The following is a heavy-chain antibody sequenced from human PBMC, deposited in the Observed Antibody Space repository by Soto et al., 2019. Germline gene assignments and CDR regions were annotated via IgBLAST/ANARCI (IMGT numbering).Heavy chain of an antibody. V-gene: IGHV1-69*13. Sequence: GASVKVSCKASGYTFTSYGISWVRQAPGQGLEWMGGIIPIFGTANYAQKFQGRVTITADESTSTAYMELSSLRSEDTAVYYCARASWGYDFWSGYYTSWFDPWGQGTLVTVSS. CDR2: IIPIFGTA. J-gene: IGHJ5*02. D-gene: IGHD3-3*01. CDR1: GYTFTSYG. CDR3: ARASWGYDFWSGYYTSWFDP.